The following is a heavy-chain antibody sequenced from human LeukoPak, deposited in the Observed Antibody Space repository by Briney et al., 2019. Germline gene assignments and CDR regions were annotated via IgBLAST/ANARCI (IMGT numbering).Heavy chain of an antibody. CDR2: IYTRVGP. Sequence: SETLSLTCTVSGGSISSYYWSRIRQPAGKRLEWIGRIYTRVGPNYNPSLKRPVPMSVDTSKNQFSLKLSSVTAADTAVYYCARDGGYCSSTSCYGGSNWFDPWGQGTLVTVSS. CDR1: GGSISSYY. D-gene: IGHD2-2*01. J-gene: IGHJ5*02. V-gene: IGHV4-4*07. CDR3: ARDGGYCSSTSCYGGSNWFDP.